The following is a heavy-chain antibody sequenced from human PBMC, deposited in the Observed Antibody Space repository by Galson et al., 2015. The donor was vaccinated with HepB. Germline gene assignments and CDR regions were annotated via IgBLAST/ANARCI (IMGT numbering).Heavy chain of an antibody. CDR1: GYTFTSYD. CDR2: MNPNSGNT. J-gene: IGHJ6*02. Sequence: SVKVSCKAPGYTFTSYDINWVRQATGQGLEWMGWMNPNSGNTGYAQKFQGRVTMTRNTSISTAYMELSSLRSEDTAVYYCARAPKRHYYYDRYGMDVWGQGTTVTVSS. V-gene: IGHV1-8*01. CDR3: ARAPKRHYYYDRYGMDV. D-gene: IGHD3-22*01.